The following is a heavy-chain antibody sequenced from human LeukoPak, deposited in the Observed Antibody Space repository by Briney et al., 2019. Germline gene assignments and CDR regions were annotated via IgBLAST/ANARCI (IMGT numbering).Heavy chain of an antibody. V-gene: IGHV3-23*01. CDR1: GFTFRGYA. CDR2: ISGDGDSR. Sequence: PGGSLRLSCVGSGFTFRGYAMSWVRQAPGKGLEWVSAISGDGDSRYFPDSRFTISRDNSKNTLYLQMDSLRAEDTALYSGAKGDGEMATNPDGAFDLCGQGTMVIVS. CDR3: AKGDGEMATNPDGAFDL. J-gene: IGHJ3*01. D-gene: IGHD5-24*01.